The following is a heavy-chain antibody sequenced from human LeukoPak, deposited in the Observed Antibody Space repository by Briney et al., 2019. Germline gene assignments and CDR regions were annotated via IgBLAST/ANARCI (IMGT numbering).Heavy chain of an antibody. V-gene: IGHV3-21*04. CDR3: ARDMERSSGFE. D-gene: IGHD6-19*01. J-gene: IGHJ4*02. CDR1: GFTFSSYS. CDR2: ISSSSSYI. Sequence: GRSLRLSCAASGFTFSSYSMNWVRQAPGKGLEWVSSISSSSSYIYYADSVKGRFTISRDNAKNSLYLQMNSLRAEDTAVYYCARDMERSSGFEWGQGTLVTVSS.